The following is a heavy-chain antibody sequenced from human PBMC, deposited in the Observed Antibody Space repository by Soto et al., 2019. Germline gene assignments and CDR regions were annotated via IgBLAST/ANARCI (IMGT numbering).Heavy chain of an antibody. V-gene: IGHV1-69*01. Sequence: QVQLVQSGAEVKKPGSSVKVSCKASGGTFSNYEISWVRQAPGQGLEWMGGINPIFATPNYAQKFQGRVTITADESTSTAYMELSSLRSEDTAVYYGARIAPMTTVRGAYYYGMDVWGQGTTVTVSS. J-gene: IGHJ6*02. D-gene: IGHD4-4*01. CDR2: INPIFATP. CDR3: ARIAPMTTVRGAYYYGMDV. CDR1: GGTFSNYE.